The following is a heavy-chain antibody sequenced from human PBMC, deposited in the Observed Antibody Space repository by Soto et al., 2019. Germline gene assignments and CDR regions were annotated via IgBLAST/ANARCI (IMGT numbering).Heavy chain of an antibody. Sequence: GSLRLSCAASGFTFSDYYMSWIRQAPGKGLEWVSYISSSGSTIYYADSVKGRFTISRDNAKNSLYLQMNSLRAEDTAVYYCARDPYSSSPRYYYGMDVWGQGTTVTVSS. D-gene: IGHD6-6*01. CDR1: GFTFSDYY. V-gene: IGHV3-11*01. CDR3: ARDPYSSSPRYYYGMDV. CDR2: ISSSGSTI. J-gene: IGHJ6*02.